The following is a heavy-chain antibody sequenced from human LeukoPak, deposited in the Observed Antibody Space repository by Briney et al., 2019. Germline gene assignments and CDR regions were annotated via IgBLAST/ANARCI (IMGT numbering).Heavy chain of an antibody. D-gene: IGHD3-10*01. CDR2: ISGSGGST. CDR1: GFTFSSYA. Sequence: GGSLRLSCAASGFTFSSYAMSWVRQAPRKGLEWVSAISGSGGSTYYADSVKGRFTISRDNSKNTLYLQMNSLRAEDTAVYYCAKIPSLLWFGESTYYFDYWGQGTLVTVSS. CDR3: AKIPSLLWFGESTYYFDY. J-gene: IGHJ4*02. V-gene: IGHV3-23*01.